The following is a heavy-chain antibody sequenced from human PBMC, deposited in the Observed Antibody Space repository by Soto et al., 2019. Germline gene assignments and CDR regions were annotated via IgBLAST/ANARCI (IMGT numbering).Heavy chain of an antibody. V-gene: IGHV1-3*01. CDR3: ASRNYGDFDDGLDV. D-gene: IGHD4-17*01. Sequence: QVQLVHSGAEVEKPGASVKVSCKASGYTFTSYSIHWVRQAPGQRLEWMGWINAVNGNTKYQQKFQDRVTFTRDTSASTAYMELSSLRSEDTAVYYCASRNYGDFDDGLDVWRQGTTVTVSS. J-gene: IGHJ6*02. CDR2: INAVNGNT. CDR1: GYTFTSYS.